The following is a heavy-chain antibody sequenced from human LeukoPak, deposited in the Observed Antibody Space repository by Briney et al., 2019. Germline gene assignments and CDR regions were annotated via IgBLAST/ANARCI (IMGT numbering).Heavy chain of an antibody. J-gene: IGHJ4*02. CDR3: ASTTSSYYGYVLDY. D-gene: IGHD3-16*01. CDR2: ISSSGSTI. V-gene: IGHV3-48*03. CDR1: GFTFSSYE. Sequence: GGSLRLSCAASGFTFSSYEMNWVRQAPGKGLEWVSYISSSGSTIYYADSVKGRFTISRDNAKNSLYLQMNSLRAEDTAVYYCASTTSSYYGYVLDYWGQGTLVTVSS.